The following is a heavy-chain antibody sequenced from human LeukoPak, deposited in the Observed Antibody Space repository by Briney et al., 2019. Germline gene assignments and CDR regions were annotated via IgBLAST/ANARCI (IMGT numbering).Heavy chain of an antibody. CDR3: ARSRSGSVAGTSDY. J-gene: IGHJ4*02. CDR2: IITDGDT. D-gene: IGHD6-19*01. CDR1: GFTFSRYG. V-gene: IGHV3-23*01. Sequence: GGSLRLSCAASGFTFSRYGMTWVRQAPGKGLEWVSSIITDGDTYYTDSVKGRFTISRDTSRNTLFLQMTGLRAEDTALYYCARSRSGSVAGTSDYWGQGTLVIVSS.